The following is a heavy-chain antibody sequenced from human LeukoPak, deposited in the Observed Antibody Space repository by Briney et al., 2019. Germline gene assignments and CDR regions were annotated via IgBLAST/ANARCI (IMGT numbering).Heavy chain of an antibody. Sequence: SETLSLTCAVYGGSFSGYYWSWIRQPPGKGLEWIGEINHSGSTNYNPSLKSRVTISVDTSKNQFSLKLSSVTAADTAVYYCARGPRFVRYCSSTSCYGNYYYYYGMDVWGQGTTVTVSS. D-gene: IGHD2-2*01. CDR3: ARGPRFVRYCSSTSCYGNYYYYYGMDV. CDR1: GGSFSGYY. J-gene: IGHJ6*02. V-gene: IGHV4-34*01. CDR2: INHSGST.